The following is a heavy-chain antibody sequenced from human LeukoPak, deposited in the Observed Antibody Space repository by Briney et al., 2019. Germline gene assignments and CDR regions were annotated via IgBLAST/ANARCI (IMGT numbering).Heavy chain of an antibody. CDR2: ISGSGGST. V-gene: IGHV3-23*01. J-gene: IGHJ4*02. CDR3: AKDSGDYGDYELDY. Sequence: PGGSLRLSCAASGFSFSTPWMAWVRPAPGKGLAWVSAISGSGGSTYYADSVKGRFTISRDNSKNTLYLQMNSLRAEDTAVYYCAKDSGDYGDYELDYWGQGTLVTVSS. CDR1: GFSFSTPW. D-gene: IGHD4-17*01.